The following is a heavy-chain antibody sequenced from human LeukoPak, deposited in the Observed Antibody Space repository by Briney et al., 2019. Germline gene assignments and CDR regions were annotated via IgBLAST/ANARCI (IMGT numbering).Heavy chain of an antibody. J-gene: IGHJ4*02. CDR3: ARGVRSSWLYPYY. Sequence: ASVKVSCKASGYTFTGYYMHWVRQAPGQGLEWMGWINPNSGGTNYAQKFQGGVTMTRDTSISTAYMELSRLRSDDTAVYYCARGVRSSWLYPYYWGQGTLVTASS. CDR1: GYTFTGYY. D-gene: IGHD6-13*01. CDR2: INPNSGGT. V-gene: IGHV1-2*02.